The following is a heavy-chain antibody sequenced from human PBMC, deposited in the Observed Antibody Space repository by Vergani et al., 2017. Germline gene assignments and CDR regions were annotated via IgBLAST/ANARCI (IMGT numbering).Heavy chain of an antibody. Sequence: QVQLVQSGAEVKKPGSSVKVSCKASGGTFSSYAISWVRQAPGQGLEWMGRIIPILGIANYAQKFQGRVTITADKSTSTAYMELSSLRSEDTAVYYCARRGDIVAWNYYYGMDVWGQGTTVTVSS. V-gene: IGHV1-69*04. J-gene: IGHJ6*02. CDR2: IIPILGIA. D-gene: IGHD5-12*01. CDR3: ARRGDIVAWNYYYGMDV. CDR1: GGTFSSYA.